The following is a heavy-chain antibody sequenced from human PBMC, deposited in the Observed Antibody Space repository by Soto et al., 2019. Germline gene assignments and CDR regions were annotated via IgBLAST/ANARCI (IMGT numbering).Heavy chain of an antibody. Sequence: SGGSLRLSCAASGFTFEDHGMSWVRQAPGKGLEWLSDISWDGGTTVYADSVKGRFTVSRNNAKSSLYLQMNSLKPGDTAFYHCARRSGDQQVCDFWGQGILVTVAS. V-gene: IGHV3-20*01. CDR1: GFTFEDHG. D-gene: IGHD3-10*01. CDR2: ISWDGGTT. J-gene: IGHJ4*02. CDR3: ARRSGDQQVCDF.